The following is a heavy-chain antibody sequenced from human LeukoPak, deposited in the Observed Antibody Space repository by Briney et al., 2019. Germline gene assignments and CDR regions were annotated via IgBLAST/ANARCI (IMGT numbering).Heavy chain of an antibody. D-gene: IGHD2-15*01. CDR1: GFTFRGYA. J-gene: IGHJ3*02. CDR3: AKDRFCSGAGCSDAFDI. CDR2: ISDSGVST. Sequence: PGGSLRLSCAASGFTFRGYAMSWVRQAPGKGLEWVSAISDSGVSTFHADSVTGRFTISRDNSKNTLYLQMNNLRAEDTAVHYCAKDRFCSGAGCSDAFDIWGQGTMVTVSS. V-gene: IGHV3-23*01.